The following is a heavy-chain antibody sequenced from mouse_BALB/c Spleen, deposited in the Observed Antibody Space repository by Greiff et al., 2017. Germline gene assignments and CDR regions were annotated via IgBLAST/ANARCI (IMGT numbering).Heavy chain of an antibody. Sequence: EVKLMESGPGLVKPSQSLSLTCTVTGYSITSDYAWNWIRQFPGNKLEWMGYISYSGSTSYNPSLKSRISITRDTSKNQFFLQLNSVTTEDTATYYCAWDEGYYAMDYWGQGTSVTVSS. V-gene: IGHV3-2*02. CDR3: AWDEGYYAMDY. CDR2: ISYSGST. D-gene: IGHD4-1*01. CDR1: GYSITSDYA. J-gene: IGHJ4*01.